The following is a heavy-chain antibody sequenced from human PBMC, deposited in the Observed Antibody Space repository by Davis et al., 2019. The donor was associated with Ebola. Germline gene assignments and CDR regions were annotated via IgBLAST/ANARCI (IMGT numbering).Heavy chain of an antibody. CDR1: GFTLSGYW. D-gene: IGHD6-19*01. J-gene: IGHJ3*02. V-gene: IGHV3-74*01. CDR2: INSDGSTT. CDR3: AKDSSGWANRGAFDI. Sequence: GESLKISCAASGFTLSGYWMHWVRQVPGKGLVWVSHINSDGSTTNYADSVKGRFTISRDNAKNTLYLQMNSLRAEDMALYYCAKDSSGWANRGAFDIWGQGTMVTVSS.